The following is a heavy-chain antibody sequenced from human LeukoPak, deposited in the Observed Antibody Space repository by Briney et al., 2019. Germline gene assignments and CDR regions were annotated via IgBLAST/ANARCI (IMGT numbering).Heavy chain of an antibody. CDR1: GGSISSSSYY. CDR3: ARQTYDSSY. J-gene: IGHJ4*02. Sequence: SETLSLTFTVSGGSISSSSYYWGWIRQPPGKGLEWIGSIYYSGSTYYNPSLKSRVTISVDTSKNQFSLKLSSVTAADTAVYYCARQTYDSSYWGQGTLVTVSS. D-gene: IGHD5-12*01. V-gene: IGHV4-39*01. CDR2: IYYSGST.